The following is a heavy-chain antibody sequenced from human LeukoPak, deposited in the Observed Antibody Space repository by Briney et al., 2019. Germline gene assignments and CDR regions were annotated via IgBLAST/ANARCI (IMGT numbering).Heavy chain of an antibody. D-gene: IGHD3-9*01. CDR2: IQQDGSVQ. V-gene: IGHV3-7*01. CDR1: GFTFTAYW. J-gene: IGHJ4*02. Sequence: GGSLRLSCAASGFTFTAYWMSWVRQAPGKGLEWVANIQQDGSVQYYVDSVKGRFTIYRDNAKNSLFLQMNSLSAEDTAIYYCATHDVLTGYPYFDFWGRGTLVAVSS. CDR3: ATHDVLTGYPYFDF.